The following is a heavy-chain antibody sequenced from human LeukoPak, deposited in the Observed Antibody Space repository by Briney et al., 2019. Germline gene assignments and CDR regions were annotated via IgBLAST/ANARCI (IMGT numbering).Heavy chain of an antibody. CDR1: GGSISSGGYY. CDR2: IYYSGST. D-gene: IGHD3-22*01. Sequence: PSETLSLTCTVSGGSISSGGYYWSWIRQHPGKGLEWIGYIYYSGSTYYNPSLKSRVTISVDTSKNQFSLKLSSVTAADTAVYYCARANLYDSSGHYDAFDIWGQGTMVTVSS. V-gene: IGHV4-31*03. CDR3: ARANLYDSSGHYDAFDI. J-gene: IGHJ3*02.